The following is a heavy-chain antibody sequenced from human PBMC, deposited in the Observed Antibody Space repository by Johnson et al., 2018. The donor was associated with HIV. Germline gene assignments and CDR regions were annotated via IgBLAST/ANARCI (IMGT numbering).Heavy chain of an antibody. V-gene: IGHV3-49*03. J-gene: IGHJ3*02. CDR2: IRSKAYGGTT. CDR1: GFTFGAYA. D-gene: IGHD3-9*01. CDR3: TTPGYDTEDAFDI. Sequence: VQLVESGGGLVQPGRSLRLSCSASGFTFGAYALSWFRQAPGKGLEWVGFIRSKAYGGTTEYAASVKGRFTISRDDSQNIAYLQMNSLKTEDTAVYYCTTPGYDTEDAFDIWGQGTMVTVSS.